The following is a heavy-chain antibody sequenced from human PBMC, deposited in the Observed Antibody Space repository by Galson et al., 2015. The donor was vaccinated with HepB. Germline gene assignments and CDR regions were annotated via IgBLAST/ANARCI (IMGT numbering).Heavy chain of an antibody. D-gene: IGHD6-19*01. CDR2: VSDDNTYR. J-gene: IGHJ5*02. Sequence: SLRLSCAASGFTFSDYFMSWVRQAPGKGLEWISFVSDDNTYRDYAESVRGRFTISRDNAKNSVYLHMNSLRAEDTAVYCWVRDSPVGGTKWFDPWGQGTLVTVSS. CDR1: GFTFSDYF. V-gene: IGHV3-11*06. CDR3: VRDSPVGGTKWFDP.